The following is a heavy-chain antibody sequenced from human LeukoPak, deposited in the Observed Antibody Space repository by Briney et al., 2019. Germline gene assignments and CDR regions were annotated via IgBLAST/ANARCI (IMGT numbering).Heavy chain of an antibody. J-gene: IGHJ4*02. CDR1: GFTFSSYW. CDR2: IKQDGSEK. CDR3: ARDPQWELVSFDY. Sequence: GGFLRLSCAASGFTFSSYWMSWVRQAPGKGLEWVANIKQDGSEKYYVDSVKGRFTISRDNAKNSLYLQMNSLRAEDTAVYYCARDPQWELVSFDYWGQGTLVTVSS. D-gene: IGHD1-26*01. V-gene: IGHV3-7*01.